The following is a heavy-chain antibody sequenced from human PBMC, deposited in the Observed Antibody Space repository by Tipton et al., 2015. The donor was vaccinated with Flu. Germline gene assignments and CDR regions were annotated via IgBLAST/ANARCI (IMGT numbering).Heavy chain of an antibody. V-gene: IGHV4-34*01. CDR3: ARGRVRGGL. CDR2: IDDSGST. J-gene: IGHJ4*02. D-gene: IGHD3-16*01. CDR1: GESFSGYY. Sequence: TLSLTCAVYGESFSGYYWSWIRQPPGKGLEWIGEIDDSGSTNYNPSLKSRVTISVDTSKNQFSLKLSSVTAADTAVYYCARGRVRGGLWGQGTLVTVSS.